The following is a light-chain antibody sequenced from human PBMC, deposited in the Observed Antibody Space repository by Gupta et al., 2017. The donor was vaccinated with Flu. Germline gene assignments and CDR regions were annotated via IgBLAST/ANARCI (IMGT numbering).Light chain of an antibody. J-gene: IGLJ3*02. V-gene: IGLV3-21*02. Sequence: SYLLTPPPAVSVAPGQTARITCGGNNVGSKRVHWYQQKPGQVPVLVVEDDSDRPSGSPERFSGANSGNTATLTITRVEGGDEADDDWHFWTSNSNHPNWVFGGGTKVTVL. CDR3: HFWTSNSNHPNWV. CDR2: DDS. CDR1: NVGSKR.